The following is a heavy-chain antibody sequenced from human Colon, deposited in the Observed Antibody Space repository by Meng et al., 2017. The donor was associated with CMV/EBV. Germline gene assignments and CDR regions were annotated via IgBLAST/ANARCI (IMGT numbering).Heavy chain of an antibody. V-gene: IGHV3-30*02. CDR1: GFTFSHYG. Sequence: GESLKISCAASGFTFSHYGMHWVRQAPGKGLEWVAFIRYDGSDAWYADFVKGRFTISRDNFKNTLYLQMNSLSAEDTALYYCAKDLMLGFGSGTQYYFDSWGQGTLVTVSS. D-gene: IGHD3-10*01. CDR3: AKDLMLGFGSGTQYYFDS. CDR2: IRYDGSDA. J-gene: IGHJ4*02.